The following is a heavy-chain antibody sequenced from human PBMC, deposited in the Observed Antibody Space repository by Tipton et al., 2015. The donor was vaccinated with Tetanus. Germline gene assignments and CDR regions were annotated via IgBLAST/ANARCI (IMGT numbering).Heavy chain of an antibody. CDR3: ARGHLRGIVVAVFDY. CDR2: VYHTGST. V-gene: IGHV4-30-2*01. Sequence: TLSLTCAVSGDSISSAGYSWSWIRQPPGKGLEWIGYVYHTGSTYYKPSLKSRVTMSVDRSMNQFSLNLNSVTAADTAVYYCARGHLRGIVVAVFDYWGQGTLVSVSS. D-gene: IGHD2-15*01. CDR1: GDSISSAGYS. J-gene: IGHJ4*02.